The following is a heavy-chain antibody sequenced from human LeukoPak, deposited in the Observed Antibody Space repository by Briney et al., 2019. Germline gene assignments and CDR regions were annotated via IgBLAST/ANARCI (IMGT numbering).Heavy chain of an antibody. CDR3: ARAVEDFYYYMDV. V-gene: IGHV4-59*12. CDR2: IYYSGST. CDR1: GGSISSYY. J-gene: IGHJ6*03. Sequence: ASETLSLTCTVSGGSISSYYWSWIRQPPGKGLEWIGYIYYSGSTNYNPSLKSRVTILLDTSKKQFSLKLRSVTAADTAVYYCARAVEDFYYYMDVWGKGTTVTVSS. D-gene: IGHD6-19*01.